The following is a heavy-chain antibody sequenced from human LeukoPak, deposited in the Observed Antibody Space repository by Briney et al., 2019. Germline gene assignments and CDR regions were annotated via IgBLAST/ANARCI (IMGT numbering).Heavy chain of an antibody. CDR2: INSDGSST. Sequence: GGSLRLSCAASGFTFSSYWMHWVRQAPGKGLVWVSRINSDGSSTSYADSVKGRFTISRDNSKNTLYLQMNSLRAEDTAVYYCARDGRDIVVVPAAVNWFDPWGQGTLVTVSS. CDR1: GFTFSSYW. J-gene: IGHJ5*02. D-gene: IGHD2-2*01. CDR3: ARDGRDIVVVPAAVNWFDP. V-gene: IGHV3-74*01.